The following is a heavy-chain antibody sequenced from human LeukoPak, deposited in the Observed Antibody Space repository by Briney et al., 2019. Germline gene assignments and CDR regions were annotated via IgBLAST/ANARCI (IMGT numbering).Heavy chain of an antibody. Sequence: PGRSLRLSCAASGFTFISFGMHWVRQAPGKGLQWVALISFDGGDKCYADSVKGRFTISRDNSKDTLILQMNSLRPEDTAVYYCAKQGRDHCSGGSCYLFDYWGQGTLVTVSS. CDR1: GFTFISFG. J-gene: IGHJ4*02. V-gene: IGHV3-30*18. CDR2: ISFDGGDK. CDR3: AKQGRDHCSGGSCYLFDY. D-gene: IGHD2-15*01.